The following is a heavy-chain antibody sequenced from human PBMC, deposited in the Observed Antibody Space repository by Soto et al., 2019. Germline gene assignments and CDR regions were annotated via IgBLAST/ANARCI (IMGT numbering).Heavy chain of an antibody. CDR1: GCTFSSYA. D-gene: IGHD5-18*01. J-gene: IGHJ6*02. Sequence: GASVKVSCKASGCTFSSYAISCVRQAPGQGLEWMGGIIPIFGTANYAQKFQGRVTITADESASTAYMELSSLRSEDTAVYYCARVLRDSYGYYYYGMDVWGQGTTVTVSS. V-gene: IGHV1-69*13. CDR3: ARVLRDSYGYYYYGMDV. CDR2: IIPIFGTA.